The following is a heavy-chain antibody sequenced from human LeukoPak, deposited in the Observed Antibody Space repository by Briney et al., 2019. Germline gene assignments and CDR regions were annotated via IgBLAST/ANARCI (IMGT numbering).Heavy chain of an antibody. V-gene: IGHV3-11*04. CDR3: ALMICSTTSCWIDY. Sequence: GGSLRLSCAASGFTFSDYYMAWMRQAPGKGLEWASYIGDSGSTIFYADSVKGRFTISTGDAKNSLYLQMNSLRAEDTAVYYCALMICSTTSCWIDYWGQGTLVTVSS. J-gene: IGHJ4*02. CDR2: IGDSGSTI. D-gene: IGHD2-2*01. CDR1: GFTFSDYY.